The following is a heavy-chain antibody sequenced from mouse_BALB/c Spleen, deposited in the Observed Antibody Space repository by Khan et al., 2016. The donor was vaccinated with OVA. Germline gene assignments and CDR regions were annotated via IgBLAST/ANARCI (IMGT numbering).Heavy chain of an antibody. V-gene: IGHV1-39*01. Sequence: EVQLQQSGPELEKPGASVKISCKASGYSFTGYNMNWVKQSNGKSLEWIGNIDPYYGGATYNQKFKGKATLTVDKSSSTAYMQLKILTSEDSAVYEGTRGYGSCVRYYFDDWGQGTTLTVSS. D-gene: IGHD1-1*02. CDR1: GYSFTGYN. J-gene: IGHJ2*01. CDR3: TRGYGSCVRYYFDD. CDR2: IDPYYGGA.